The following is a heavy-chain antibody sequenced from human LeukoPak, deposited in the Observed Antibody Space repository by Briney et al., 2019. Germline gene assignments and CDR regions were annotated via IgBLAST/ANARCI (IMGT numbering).Heavy chain of an antibody. CDR1: GYSISSGYY. V-gene: IGHV4-38-2*02. CDR2: IYYSGST. Sequence: SETLSLTCTVSGYSISSGYYWGWIRQPPGKGLEWIGSIYYSGSTYYNPSLKSRVTISVDTSKNQFSLKLSPVTAADTAVYYCASPTRDYSNYNFAYWGQGTLVTVSS. D-gene: IGHD4-11*01. CDR3: ASPTRDYSNYNFAY. J-gene: IGHJ4*02.